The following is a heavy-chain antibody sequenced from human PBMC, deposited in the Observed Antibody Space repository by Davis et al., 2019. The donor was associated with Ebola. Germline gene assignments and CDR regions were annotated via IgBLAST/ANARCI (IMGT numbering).Heavy chain of an antibody. CDR3: ARDPGGHLFDY. CDR2: IIPIFGTA. Sequence: AASVKVSCKASGGTFSSYAISWVRQAPGQGLEWMGGIIPIFGTANYAQKFQGRVTITADKSTSTAYMELSSLRSEDTAVYYCARDPGGHLFDYWGQGTLVTVSS. CDR1: GGTFSSYA. D-gene: IGHD2-8*02. V-gene: IGHV1-69*06. J-gene: IGHJ4*02.